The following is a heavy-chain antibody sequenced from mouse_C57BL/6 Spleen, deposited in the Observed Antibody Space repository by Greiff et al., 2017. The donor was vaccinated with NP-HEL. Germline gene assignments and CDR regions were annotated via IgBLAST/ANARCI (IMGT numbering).Heavy chain of an antibody. CDR1: GFTFSSYG. CDR3: ARQGVDSFAY. V-gene: IGHV5-6*01. D-gene: IGHD2-4*01. CDR2: ISSGGSYT. J-gene: IGHJ3*01. Sequence: EVKLVESGGDLVKPGGSLKLSCAASGFTFSSYGMSWVRQTPDKRLEWVATISSGGSYTYYPDSVKGRFTISRDNAKNTLYLQMSSLKSEDTAMYYCARQGVDSFAYWGQGTLVTVSA.